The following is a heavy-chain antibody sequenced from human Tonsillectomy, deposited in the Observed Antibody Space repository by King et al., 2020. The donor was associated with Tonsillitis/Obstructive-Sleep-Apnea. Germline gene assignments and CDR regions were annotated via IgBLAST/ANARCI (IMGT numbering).Heavy chain of an antibody. CDR3: ARDVRYHYYCMDV. J-gene: IGHJ6*03. CDR1: GFTFGDFA. V-gene: IGHV3-49*04. D-gene: IGHD3-16*02. CDR2: IRSDFYGGTT. Sequence: VQLVESGGGLVQPGRSLRLSCTVSGFTFGDFAVSWVRQAPGKGLEWLGFIRSDFYGGTTEYAAAVKGRFTISRDDSKSIAYLQMNSLKTEDTAVYYCARDVRYHYYCMDVWGKGTTVTVSS.